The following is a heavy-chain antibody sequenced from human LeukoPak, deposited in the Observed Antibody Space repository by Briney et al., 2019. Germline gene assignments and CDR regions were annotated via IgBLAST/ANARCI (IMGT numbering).Heavy chain of an antibody. D-gene: IGHD3-3*01. CDR2: ISSSGGTI. CDR1: GFTFNDYY. J-gene: IGHJ4*02. CDR3: AKDKRDEILGVVRTTLDY. V-gene: IGHV3-11*01. Sequence: GGSLRLSCVVSGFTFNDYYMTRVRQAPGKGLEWLSSISSSGGTIYYADSVKGRFTISRDNAKKSLYLQMISLTADDTAVYFCAKDKRDEILGVVRTTLDYWGQGTRVTVSS.